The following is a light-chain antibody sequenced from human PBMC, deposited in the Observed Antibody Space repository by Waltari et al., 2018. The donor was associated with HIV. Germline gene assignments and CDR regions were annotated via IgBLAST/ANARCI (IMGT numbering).Light chain of an antibody. Sequence: QSALTQPASVSGSLGQSITISCTGTSSDIGSYNLVSWYQQYPGKAPKVIIYDVNKSPSGVSHRFSGCKAANAASLTISGLQAEDEADYCCCADAGSPTVVSFGGGTKVTVL. CDR1: SSDIGSYNL. J-gene: IGLJ2*01. CDR2: DVN. V-gene: IGLV2-23*02. CDR3: CADAGSPTVVS.